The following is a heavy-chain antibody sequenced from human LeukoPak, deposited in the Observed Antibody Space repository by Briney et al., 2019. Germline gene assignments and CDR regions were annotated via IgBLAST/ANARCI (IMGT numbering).Heavy chain of an antibody. V-gene: IGHV3-66*04. CDR1: GITVSTNY. CDR3: ARLHYDVLTGPFDY. J-gene: IGHJ4*02. CDR2: IYSGGAT. Sequence: GGSLRLSCAASGITVSTNYMSWVRQAPGKGLEWVSIIYSGGATFYADSVKGRFTISRENSKNTLWLLMNSLRAEDTAVYYCARLHYDVLTGPFDYWGQGTLVTVSS. D-gene: IGHD3-9*01.